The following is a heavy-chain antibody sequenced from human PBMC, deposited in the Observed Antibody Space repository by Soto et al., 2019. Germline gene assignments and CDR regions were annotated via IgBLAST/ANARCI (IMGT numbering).Heavy chain of an antibody. J-gene: IGHJ5*02. CDR1: AGSISGYY. V-gene: IGHV4-59*01. D-gene: IGHD6-13*01. CDR3: AKVGRIAAAGIWFDP. CDR2: IHYSGST. Sequence: LSLTCTVSAGSISGYYWSWIRQPPGKELELIAYIHYSGSTYYNPSLKSRVTISIDTSKNQFSLKLSSVNAADTAVYYCAKVGRIAAAGIWFDPWGQGTLVTVSS.